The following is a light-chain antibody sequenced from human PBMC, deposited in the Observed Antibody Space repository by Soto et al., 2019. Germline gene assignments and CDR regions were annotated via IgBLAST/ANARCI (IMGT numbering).Light chain of an antibody. J-gene: IGKJ5*01. V-gene: IGKV1-5*03. CDR3: RHYYTYPIS. CDR2: EAS. CDR1: QSISSW. Sequence: DIQMTQSPSTLSASVGDRVTITCRASQSISSWLAWYQQKPGRAPNLLIYEASTLESGVPSRFSGSGSGKEFTLTISSLQPDDFATYYCRHYYTYPISFGQGTRLEIK.